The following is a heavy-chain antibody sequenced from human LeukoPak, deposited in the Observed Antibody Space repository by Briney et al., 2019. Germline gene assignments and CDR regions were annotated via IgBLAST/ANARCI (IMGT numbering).Heavy chain of an antibody. CDR3: AKDHGSSDWYYFDY. Sequence: PGGSLRLSCAASGFPFSSYAMHWVRQAPGKGLEWVAFIHYDGSNNYYADSVKGRFTISRDSSKNTLYLQMNTLRADDTAVYYCAKDHGSSDWYYFDYWGQGTLVTVSS. J-gene: IGHJ4*02. D-gene: IGHD6-13*01. CDR1: GFPFSSYA. CDR2: IHYDGSNN. V-gene: IGHV3-30*02.